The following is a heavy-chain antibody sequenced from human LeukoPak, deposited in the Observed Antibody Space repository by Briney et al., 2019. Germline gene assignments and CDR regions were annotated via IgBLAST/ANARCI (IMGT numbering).Heavy chain of an antibody. CDR1: GFTFSSYA. CDR2: ISYDGSNK. Sequence: GGSLRLSCAASGFTFSSYAMPWVRQAPGKGLEWVAVISYDGSNKYYADSVKGRFTISRDNSKNTLYLQMNSLRAEDTAVYYCARDDSSWTSPFGYWGQGTLVTVSS. D-gene: IGHD6-13*01. CDR3: ARDDSSWTSPFGY. J-gene: IGHJ4*02. V-gene: IGHV3-30-3*01.